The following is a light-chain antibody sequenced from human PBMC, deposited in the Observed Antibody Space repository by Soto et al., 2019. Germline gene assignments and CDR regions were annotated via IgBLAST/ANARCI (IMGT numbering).Light chain of an antibody. V-gene: IGKV3-20*01. Sequence: EIVLTQSPGTMSLSPGQRATLSCRASDTISRSYLAWYQQTPGQAPRRLIYDASSRATGIPDRFSGSGSGTYFSLNISRLEPEDFAVYYCQQFVESPYAFGQGNKLEIK. CDR2: DAS. J-gene: IGKJ2*01. CDR1: DTISRSY. CDR3: QQFVESPYA.